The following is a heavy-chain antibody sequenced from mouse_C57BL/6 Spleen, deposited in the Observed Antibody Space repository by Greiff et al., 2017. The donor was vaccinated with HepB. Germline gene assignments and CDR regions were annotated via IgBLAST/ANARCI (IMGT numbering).Heavy chain of an antibody. Sequence: QVQLQQPGAELVKPGASVKLSCKASGYTFTSYWIHWVKQRPGRGLEWIGRIDPNSGGTKYNEKFKSKATLTVDKPSSTAYMQLSSLTSEDSAVYYCAATVVAPGWYFDVWGTGTTVTVSS. J-gene: IGHJ1*03. D-gene: IGHD1-1*01. CDR3: AATVVAPGWYFDV. CDR1: GYTFTSYW. V-gene: IGHV1-72*01. CDR2: IDPNSGGT.